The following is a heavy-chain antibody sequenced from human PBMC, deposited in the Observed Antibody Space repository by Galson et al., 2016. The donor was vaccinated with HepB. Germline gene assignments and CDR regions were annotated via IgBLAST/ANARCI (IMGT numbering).Heavy chain of an antibody. D-gene: IGHD2-2*02. V-gene: IGHV4-31*03. J-gene: IGHJ4*02. CDR1: GGSISSGGYY. Sequence: TLSLTCTVSGGSISSGGYYWSWIRQHPGKGLEWIGYIYYSGSTYYNPSLKSRVTISVDTSKNQFSLKLSSVTAADTAVYYCARARAGLYDGAAGFDYWGQGTLVTVSS. CDR2: IYYSGST. CDR3: ARARAGLYDGAAGFDY.